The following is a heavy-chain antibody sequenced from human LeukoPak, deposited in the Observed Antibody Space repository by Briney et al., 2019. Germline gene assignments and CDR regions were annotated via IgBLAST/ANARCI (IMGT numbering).Heavy chain of an antibody. D-gene: IGHD6-19*01. J-gene: IGHJ6*02. Sequence: RSGGSLRLSCAASGFTFSSYWMSWVRQAPGKGLEWVANIKQDGSEKYYVDSVKGRFTISRDNAKNSLYLQMNSLRAEDTAVYYCARAPVNYYYGMDVWGQGTTVTVSS. V-gene: IGHV3-7*01. CDR1: GFTFSSYW. CDR2: IKQDGSEK. CDR3: ARAPVNYYYGMDV.